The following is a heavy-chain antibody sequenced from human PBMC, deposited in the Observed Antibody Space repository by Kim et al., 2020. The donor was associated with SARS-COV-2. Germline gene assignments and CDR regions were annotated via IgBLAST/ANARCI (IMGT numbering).Heavy chain of an antibody. V-gene: IGHV4-4*02. D-gene: IGHD3-9*01. J-gene: IGHJ4*02. CDR3: ARYILTGYLFDY. Sequence: NYNPSLKSRVTISVDKSKNQFSLKLSSVTAADTAVYYCARYILTGYLFDYWGQGTLVTVSS.